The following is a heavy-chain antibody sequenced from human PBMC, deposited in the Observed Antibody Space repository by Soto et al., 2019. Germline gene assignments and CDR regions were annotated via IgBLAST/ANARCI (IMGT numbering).Heavy chain of an antibody. J-gene: IGHJ5*02. CDR1: GFTFSSYA. CDR3: AKVTAYYYGSGEGGWFDP. D-gene: IGHD3-10*01. CDR2: ISGSGGST. V-gene: IGHV3-23*01. Sequence: EVQLLESGGGLVQPGGSLRLSCAASGFTFSSYAMSWVRQAPGKGLEWVSAISGSGGSTYYADSVKGRFTISRDNSKNTLYLQMNSLRAEDTAVYYCAKVTAYYYGSGEGGWFDPWGQGTLVTVSS.